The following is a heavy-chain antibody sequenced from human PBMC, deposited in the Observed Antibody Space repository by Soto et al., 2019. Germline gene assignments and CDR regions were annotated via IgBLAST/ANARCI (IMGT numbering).Heavy chain of an antibody. Sequence: EMQLLESGGGLIQPGGSLRLSCAASGFTFNSYAMSWVRQAPGKGLEWVSSISGNGVATYYADSVKGRLTISRDDYKNPVYRQMDSLRAEDTAIYYCAKESILWLGGWRLDPWGQGTLVSVSS. CDR3: AKESILWLGGWRLDP. CDR2: ISGNGVAT. J-gene: IGHJ5*02. D-gene: IGHD3-10*01. V-gene: IGHV3-23*01. CDR1: GFTFNSYA.